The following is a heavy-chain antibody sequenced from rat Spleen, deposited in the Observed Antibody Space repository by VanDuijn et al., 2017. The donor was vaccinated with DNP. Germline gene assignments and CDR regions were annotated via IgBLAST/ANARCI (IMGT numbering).Heavy chain of an antibody. CDR2: INTGSGGT. CDR1: GYRFTIDY. V-gene: IGHV1-43*01. J-gene: IGHJ2*01. Sequence: QIQLQQSGAEMAKPGSSVKISCKASGYRFTIDYIGWIKQTTGQGLEYIGYINTGSGGTNYNEKFKGKATLTVDRSSSTAFMQLSSLTPDDSAVYYCSREDTYYGYNYFDYWGQGVMVTVSS. CDR3: SREDTYYGYNYFDY. D-gene: IGHD1-6*01.